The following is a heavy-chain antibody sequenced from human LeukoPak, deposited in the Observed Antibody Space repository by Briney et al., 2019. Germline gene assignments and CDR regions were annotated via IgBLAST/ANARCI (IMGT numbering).Heavy chain of an antibody. CDR1: GFTFGSYG. D-gene: IGHD3-10*01. CDR2: ISYDGGSK. J-gene: IGHJ5*02. Sequence: GGSLRLSCVASGFTFGSYGMHWVRQAPGKGLEWMAVISYDGGSKYYADSEKGRFTISRDNSKNTLFPEMNSLRAEDTARYYCARDANYFGSGRTFNWFDPWGQGTLVTVSS. CDR3: ARDANYFGSGRTFNWFDP. V-gene: IGHV3-30*04.